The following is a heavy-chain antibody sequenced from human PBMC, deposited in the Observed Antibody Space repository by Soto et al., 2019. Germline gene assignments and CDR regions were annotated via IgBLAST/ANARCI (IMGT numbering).Heavy chain of an antibody. D-gene: IGHD6-13*01. CDR1: GFTFSSYA. CDR2: ISWNSGSI. Sequence: GGSLRLSCAASGFTFSSYAMGWVRQAPGKGLEWVSGISWNSGSIGYADSVKGRFTISRDNAKNSLYLQMNSLRAEDTALYYCAKGIAAAGQYYFDYWGQGTLVTVSS. CDR3: AKGIAAAGQYYFDY. V-gene: IGHV3-9*01. J-gene: IGHJ4*02.